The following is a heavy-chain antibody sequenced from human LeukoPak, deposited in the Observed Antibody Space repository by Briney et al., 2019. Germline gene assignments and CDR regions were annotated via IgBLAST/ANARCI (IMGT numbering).Heavy chain of an antibody. Sequence: ASVKVSCKASGYTFTGYYMHWVRQAPGQGLEWMGWINPNSGGTNYAQKFQGRVTMTRDTSISTAYMELSRPRSDDTAVYYCASTSSRPYYYYYMDVWGKGTTVTVSS. D-gene: IGHD2-2*01. CDR3: ASTSSRPYYYYYMDV. J-gene: IGHJ6*03. CDR2: INPNSGGT. V-gene: IGHV1-2*02. CDR1: GYTFTGYY.